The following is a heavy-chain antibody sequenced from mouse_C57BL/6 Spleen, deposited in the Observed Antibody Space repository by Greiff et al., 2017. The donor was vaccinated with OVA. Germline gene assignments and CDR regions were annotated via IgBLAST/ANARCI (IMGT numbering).Heavy chain of an antibody. J-gene: IGHJ2*01. Sequence: VQLKESGGDLVKPGGSLKLSCAASGFTFSSYGMSWVRQTPDKRLEWVATISSGGSYTYYPDSVKGRFTISRDNAKNTLYLQMSSLKSEDTAMYYCARQGSTIVTTSYYFDYWGQGTTLTVSS. CDR3: ARQGSTIVTTSYYFDY. CDR2: ISSGGSYT. D-gene: IGHD2-5*01. CDR1: GFTFSSYG. V-gene: IGHV5-6*01.